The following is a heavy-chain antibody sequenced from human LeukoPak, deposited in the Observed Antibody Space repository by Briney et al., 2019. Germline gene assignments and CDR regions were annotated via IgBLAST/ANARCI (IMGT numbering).Heavy chain of an antibody. V-gene: IGHV1-2*02. CDR1: GYDFTGYY. J-gene: IGHJ4*02. Sequence: ASVKVSCKASGYDFTGYYMHWVRQAPGQGLEWMGWINFNSGGTKYVQKFQGRVTMTRDTSISTAYMELSRLRSDDTAVYYCAVGPGTRRPDYWGQGTLVTVSS. D-gene: IGHD6-13*01. CDR3: AVGPGTRRPDY. CDR2: INFNSGGT.